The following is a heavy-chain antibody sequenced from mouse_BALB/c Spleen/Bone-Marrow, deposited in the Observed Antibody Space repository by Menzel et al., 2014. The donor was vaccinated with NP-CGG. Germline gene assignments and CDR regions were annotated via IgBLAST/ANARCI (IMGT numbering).Heavy chain of an antibody. J-gene: IGHJ3*01. CDR3: ARGIYYDSASFAY. V-gene: IGHV1-67*01. CDR1: GYTFSDYA. Sequence: QVQLQQSGPELGRPGASVKISCKGSGYTFSDYATHWVKQSHAQSLEWIGVISTYSGNTNYNQKFKGKATMTSDKSSSTAYMELARLTSEAAAIYCCARGIYYDSASFAYWGQGTLVTVSA. CDR2: ISTYSGNT. D-gene: IGHD2-4*01.